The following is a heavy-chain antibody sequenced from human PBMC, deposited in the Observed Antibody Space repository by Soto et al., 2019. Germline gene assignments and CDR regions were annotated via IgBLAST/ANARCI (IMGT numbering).Heavy chain of an antibody. CDR2: IYYSGTT. D-gene: IGHD3-16*01. J-gene: IGHJ3*02. V-gene: IGHV4-28*01. CDR3: AGGNYDYVWGSYEDAFDI. Sequence: SETLSLTCAVSGYSISSSNWWGWIRQPPGKGLEWIGYIYYSGTTYYNPSLKSRVTMSVDTSKNQFSLKLSSVTAADTAVYYCAGGNYDYVWGSYEDAFDIWGQGTMVTVSS. CDR1: GYSISSSNW.